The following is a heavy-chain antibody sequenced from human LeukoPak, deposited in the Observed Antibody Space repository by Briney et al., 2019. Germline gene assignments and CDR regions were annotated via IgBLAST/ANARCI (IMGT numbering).Heavy chain of an antibody. CDR1: GFTFSSYG. V-gene: IGHV3-30*18. J-gene: IGHJ4*02. CDR2: ISYDGSNK. Sequence: PGGSLILSCAASGFTFSSYGMHWVRQAPGKGLEWVAVISYDGSNKYYADSVKGRFTISRDNSKNTLYLQMNSLRAEDTAVYYCVKDLLLLAWSFDYWGQGTMVAVSS. CDR3: VKDLLLLAWSFDY. D-gene: IGHD3-10*01.